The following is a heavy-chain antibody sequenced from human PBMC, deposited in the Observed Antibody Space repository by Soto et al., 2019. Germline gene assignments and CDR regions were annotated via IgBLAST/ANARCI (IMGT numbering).Heavy chain of an antibody. CDR3: AKEGGLSGSYYISSSYYFDY. CDR1: GLTFSSYG. V-gene: IGHV3-30*18. Sequence: GGSLKLSCASSGLTFSSYGMHLVGQAPGKGLDWLAIISYDGSNTYYADSVKGRFTISRDNSKNTLYLQMNSLRAEDTSVYYCAKEGGLSGSYYISSSYYFDYWGQGTLVTVSS. CDR2: ISYDGSNT. J-gene: IGHJ4*02. D-gene: IGHD1-26*01.